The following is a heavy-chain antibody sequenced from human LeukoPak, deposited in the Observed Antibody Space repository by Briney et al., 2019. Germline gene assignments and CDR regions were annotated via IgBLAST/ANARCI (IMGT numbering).Heavy chain of an antibody. V-gene: IGHV4-34*01. CDR3: ARETSQKGAHYMDV. CDR2: INHSGST. D-gene: IGHD3-16*01. J-gene: IGHJ6*03. Sequence: SETLSLTCAVYGGSFSGYYWSWIRQPPGKGLEWIGEINHSGSTSYNASLKSRVTISVDTSKNQFSLKLSSVTAADTAVYYCARETSQKGAHYMDVWGKGTTVTISS. CDR1: GGSFSGYY.